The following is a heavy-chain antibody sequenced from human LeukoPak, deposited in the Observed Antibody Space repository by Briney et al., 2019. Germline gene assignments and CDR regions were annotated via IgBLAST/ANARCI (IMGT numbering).Heavy chain of an antibody. Sequence: GGSLRLSCAASGFTFSDYYMIWIRQAPGKGLEWVSYISFSGSTTYYADSVKGRFTTSRDNAKKSLYLQMSSLRAEDTAVYYCARSVRGYSYGYEYYYYYMDVWGKGTTVTVSS. D-gene: IGHD5-18*01. CDR3: ARSVRGYSYGYEYYYYYMDV. V-gene: IGHV3-11*01. CDR1: GFTFSDYY. J-gene: IGHJ6*03. CDR2: ISFSGSTT.